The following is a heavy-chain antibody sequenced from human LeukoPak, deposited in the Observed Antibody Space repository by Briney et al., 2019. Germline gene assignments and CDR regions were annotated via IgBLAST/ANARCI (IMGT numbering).Heavy chain of an antibody. CDR1: GYTFTGYY. J-gene: IGHJ4*02. V-gene: IGHV1-2*02. D-gene: IGHD4-17*01. CDR2: INPNSGGT. Sequence: ASVKVSCKASGYTFTGYYMHWVRQAPGQGLEWMGWINPNSGGTNYAQKFQGRVTMTTDTSTSTAYMELRSLRSDDTAVYYCAREGDYQTFDYWGQGTLVTVSS. CDR3: AREGDYQTFDY.